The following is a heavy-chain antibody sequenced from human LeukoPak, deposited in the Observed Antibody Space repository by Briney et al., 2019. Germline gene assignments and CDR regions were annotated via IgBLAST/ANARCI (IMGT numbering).Heavy chain of an antibody. V-gene: IGHV3-30*04. J-gene: IGHJ3*02. Sequence: PGGSLRLSCAASGFTFSSYAMHRVRQAPGKGLEWVAVISYDGSNKYYADSVKGRFTVSRDNSKNTLYLQMNSLRAEDTAVYYCARNYGSGYDAFDIWGQGTMVTVSS. D-gene: IGHD3-10*01. CDR1: GFTFSSYA. CDR3: ARNYGSGYDAFDI. CDR2: ISYDGSNK.